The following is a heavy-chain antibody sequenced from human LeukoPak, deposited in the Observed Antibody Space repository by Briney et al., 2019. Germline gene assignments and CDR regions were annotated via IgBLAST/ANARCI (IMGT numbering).Heavy chain of an antibody. J-gene: IGHJ6*02. D-gene: IGHD2-15*01. CDR2: IYDSGST. CDR1: GGSIRSSYYY. Sequence: SETLSLTCTVSGGSIRSSYYYWGWIRQPPGKGLEWIGSIYDSGSTYYNPSLKSRVTISVDTSKNQFSLKLSSVTAADTAVYYCASRYCSGGSCYSGYYYYYGMDVWGQGTTVTVSS. CDR3: ASRYCSGGSCYSGYYYYYGMDV. V-gene: IGHV4-39*07.